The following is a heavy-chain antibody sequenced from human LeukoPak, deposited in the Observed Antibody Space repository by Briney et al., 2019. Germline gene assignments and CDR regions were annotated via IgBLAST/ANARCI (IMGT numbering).Heavy chain of an antibody. CDR2: ISYDGSNK. CDR1: GFTFSSYG. D-gene: IGHD6-13*01. Sequence: GGSLRLSCAASGFTFSSYGMHWVRQAPGKGLEWVAVISYDGSNKYYADSVKGRFTISRDNSKNTLYLQMNSLRAEDTAVYYCAKVGSYSSSWYDYWGQGTLVTVSS. J-gene: IGHJ4*02. CDR3: AKVGSYSSSWYDY. V-gene: IGHV3-30*18.